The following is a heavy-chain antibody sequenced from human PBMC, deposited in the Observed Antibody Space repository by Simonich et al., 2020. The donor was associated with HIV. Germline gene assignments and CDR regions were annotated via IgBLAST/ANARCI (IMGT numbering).Heavy chain of an antibody. J-gene: IGHJ4*02. V-gene: IGHV4-34*01. CDR1: GGSFSGYY. CDR2: INHSGIT. CDR3: ARRDRELILYFDY. Sequence: QVQLQQWCAGLLKPSETLSLTCAVYGGSFSGYYWSWIRQPPGKGLEWIGEINHSGITNYKSSLNSRATISVDKSKNQFSLKLSSVTAADTAIYYCARRDRELILYFDYWGQGNLVTVSS. D-gene: IGHD3-3*01.